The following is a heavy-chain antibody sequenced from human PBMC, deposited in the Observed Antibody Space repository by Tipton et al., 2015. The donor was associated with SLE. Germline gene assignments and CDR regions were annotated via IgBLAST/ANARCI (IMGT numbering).Heavy chain of an antibody. CDR2: IHHSGNT. V-gene: IGHV4-38-2*02. CDR3: ARHDYDSNGYYQHYFDY. D-gene: IGHD3-22*01. CDR1: GYSISSGYY. J-gene: IGHJ4*02. Sequence: TLSLTCTVSGYSISSGYYWGWIRQPPGEGLEWIGSIHHSGNTYFNPSLKSRVTMSTDTSRNEVFLRLTSVTAADTAVYYCARHDYDSNGYYQHYFDYWGQGTLVTVSS.